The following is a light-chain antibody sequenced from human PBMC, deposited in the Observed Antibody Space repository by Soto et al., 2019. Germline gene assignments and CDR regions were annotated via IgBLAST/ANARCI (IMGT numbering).Light chain of an antibody. J-gene: IGLJ2*01. CDR2: EVN. CDR3: QSYDSRLSGGVL. Sequence: QSALTQAASVSESPGQSISLSCGGTSTDVGSHNYVSWYQQHPGKAPKLIIFEVNNRPSGVSHRFSGSKSGTSASLAITGLQADDEAYYYCQSYDSRLSGGVLFGGGTKVTVL. CDR1: STDVGSHNY. V-gene: IGLV2-14*01.